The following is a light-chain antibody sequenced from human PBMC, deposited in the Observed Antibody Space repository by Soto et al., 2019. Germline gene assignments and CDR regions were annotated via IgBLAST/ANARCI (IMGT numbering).Light chain of an antibody. J-gene: IGKJ2*01. CDR3: QESFSPLYT. CDR2: AAS. CDR1: QTIHNY. Sequence: DIQLTQSPSSLSGSVGDRVTITCRASQTIHNYLNWYQQIPGKAPKLLIYAASNLRGEVPSRFSGGGSGTDFTLTISSLQPEDFATYYCQESFSPLYTFGQGTKVDIK. V-gene: IGKV1-39*01.